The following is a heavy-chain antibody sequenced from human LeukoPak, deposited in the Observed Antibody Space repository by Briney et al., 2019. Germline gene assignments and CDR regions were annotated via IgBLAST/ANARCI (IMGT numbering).Heavy chain of an antibody. J-gene: IGHJ5*02. CDR1: GFSLSTSGGG. Sequence: SGPTLVKPTQTLTLTCTFSGFSLSTSGGGVGWIRQPPGKALEWLALIYWNDDKRYSPSLKRRLTITKDTSKTQVVLTMTNMDPVDTATYYCAHSQGTYYDILAGYLILSGLDPWGQRTLVTVSS. V-gene: IGHV2-5*01. CDR3: AHSQGTYYDILAGYLILSGLDP. D-gene: IGHD3-9*01. CDR2: IYWNDDK.